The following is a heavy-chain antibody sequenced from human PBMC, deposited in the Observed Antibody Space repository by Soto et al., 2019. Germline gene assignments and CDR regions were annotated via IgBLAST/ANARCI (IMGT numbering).Heavy chain of an antibody. CDR3: ARSRSKLPNYYYYMDV. CDR1: GLPFSSYG. Sequence: GGSLRLSCAASGLPFSSYGMHWVRQAPGKGLEWVAVIWYDGSNKYYADSVKGRFTISRDNSKNTLYLQMNSLRAEDTAVYYCARSRSKLPNYYYYMDVWGKGTTVTVSS. V-gene: IGHV3-33*01. D-gene: IGHD2-2*01. J-gene: IGHJ6*03. CDR2: IWYDGSNK.